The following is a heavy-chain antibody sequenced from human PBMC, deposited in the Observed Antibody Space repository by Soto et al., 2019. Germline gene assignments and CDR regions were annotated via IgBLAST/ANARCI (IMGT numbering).Heavy chain of an antibody. CDR1: GFTFSSYA. Sequence: QVQLVESGGGVVQPGRSLRLSCAASGFTFSSYAMHWVRQAPGKGLEWVAVISYDGSNKYYADSVKGRFTISRDNSKNTLYLQMNSLRAEDTAVYYCARSPKWELLYFDYWGQGTLVTVSS. J-gene: IGHJ4*02. CDR3: ARSPKWELLYFDY. D-gene: IGHD1-26*01. CDR2: ISYDGSNK. V-gene: IGHV3-30-3*01.